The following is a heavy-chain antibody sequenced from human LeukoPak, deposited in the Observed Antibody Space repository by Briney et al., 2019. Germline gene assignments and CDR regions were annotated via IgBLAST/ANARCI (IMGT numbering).Heavy chain of an antibody. CDR3: AKSGYYQVFDY. D-gene: IGHD3-3*01. V-gene: IGHV3-9*01. CDR2: ISWNSGSI. Sequence: GRSLRLSCAASGFTFDDYAMHWVRQAPGKGLEWVSGISWNSGSIGYADSVKGRFTISRDNAKNSLYLQMNSLRAEDTALHYCAKSGYYQVFDYWGQGTLVTVSS. CDR1: GFTFDDYA. J-gene: IGHJ4*02.